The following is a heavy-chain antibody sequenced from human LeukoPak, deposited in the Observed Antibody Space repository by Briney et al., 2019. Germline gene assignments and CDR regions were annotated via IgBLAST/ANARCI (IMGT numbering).Heavy chain of an antibody. V-gene: IGHV1-46*01. CDR3: ARVLIYCSSTSCRQFFDY. Sequence: GASVKVSCKASGYTFSSYYMHWVRQAPGQGLEWMGVINPNGGTTTYAQKLQGRVTMTTDTSTSTAYMELRSLRSDDTAVYYCARVLIYCSSTSCRQFFDYWGQGTLVTVSS. J-gene: IGHJ4*02. CDR2: INPNGGTT. D-gene: IGHD2-2*01. CDR1: GYTFSSYY.